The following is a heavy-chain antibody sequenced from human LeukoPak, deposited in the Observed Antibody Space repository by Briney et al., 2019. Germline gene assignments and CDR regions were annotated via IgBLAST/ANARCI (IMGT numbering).Heavy chain of an antibody. Sequence: GASEKVPCKASGYTFTRWNFSWVRQAPGQGLEWMGWISTYNGDTKYAQKFQGRVAMTTDTSTSTTYMELRSLTSDDTAVYYCARDLDWVFDLWGRGTLVTVSS. CDR2: ISTYNGDT. J-gene: IGHJ2*01. D-gene: IGHD3-9*01. CDR1: GYTFTRWN. CDR3: ARDLDWVFDL. V-gene: IGHV1-18*01.